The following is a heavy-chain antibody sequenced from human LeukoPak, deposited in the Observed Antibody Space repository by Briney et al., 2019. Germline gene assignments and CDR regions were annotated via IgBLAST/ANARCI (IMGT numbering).Heavy chain of an antibody. V-gene: IGHV2-70*01. CDR1: GFSLNTRAMC. CDR2: IDWSDDK. CDR3: ASGLSWNFDY. Sequence: SGPALVKPTQTLTLTCTFSGFSLNTRAMCVSWIRQPPGKALEWLASIDWSDDKYYSASLKTRLTISKDTSKNQVVLTMTNMDPVDTATYYCASGLSWNFDYWGQGTLVTVSS. D-gene: IGHD2-15*01. J-gene: IGHJ4*02.